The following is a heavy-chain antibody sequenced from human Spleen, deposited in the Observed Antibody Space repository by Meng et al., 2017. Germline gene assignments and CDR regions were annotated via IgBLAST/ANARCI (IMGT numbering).Heavy chain of an antibody. Sequence: GGSLRLSCAASGFTFSSYAMHWVRQAPGKGLEWVSGITWNSGGIAYADSVKGRFTISRDNAKNSLFLQMDSLREEDTALYYCVKDTTPIAMGGTLGDYWGQGSQVTVSS. CDR2: ITWNSGGI. D-gene: IGHD5-24*01. CDR3: VKDTTPIAMGGTLGDY. V-gene: IGHV3-9*01. J-gene: IGHJ4*02. CDR1: GFTFSSYA.